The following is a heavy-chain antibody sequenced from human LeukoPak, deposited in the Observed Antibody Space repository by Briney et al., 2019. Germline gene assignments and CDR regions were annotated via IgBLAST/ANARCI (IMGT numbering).Heavy chain of an antibody. CDR2: MYLSGTT. V-gene: IGHV4-4*02. CDR3: AGLVGRYSSGLYYYYFDY. Sequence: VTPSGTLSLTCTVSGDSINSLDLWSWVRQPPGKGLEWIGEMYLSGTTHSNPSVKSRVTISIDKSKNQFFLNLSSVTAADTAVYYCAGLVGRYSSGLYYYYFDYWGQGTLVTVSS. CDR1: GDSINSLDL. D-gene: IGHD3-22*01. J-gene: IGHJ4*02.